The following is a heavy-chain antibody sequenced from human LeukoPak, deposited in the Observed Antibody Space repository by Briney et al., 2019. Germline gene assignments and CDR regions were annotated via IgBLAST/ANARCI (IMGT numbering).Heavy chain of an antibody. J-gene: IGHJ4*02. CDR3: AKAPVTTCRGAHCYPFDY. V-gene: IGHV3-23*01. D-gene: IGHD2-15*01. CDR2: ISDSGNT. CDR1: GFTFRSYA. Sequence: PGGSLRLSCAASGFTFRSYAMSWVRQAPGKGLEWVSAISDSGNTYHADSVKGRFTISRDSSKNTLFLQMNGLRPEDAAVYYCAKAPVTTCRGAHCYPFDYWGQGTLVTVSS.